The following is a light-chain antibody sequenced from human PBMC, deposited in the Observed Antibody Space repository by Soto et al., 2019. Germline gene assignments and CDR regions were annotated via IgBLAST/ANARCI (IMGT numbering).Light chain of an antibody. CDR1: SSNIGAGYD. J-gene: IGLJ3*02. Sequence: QSVLTQPPSVSGAPGQRVTISCTGSSSNIGAGYDVHWYQQLPGTAPKLLIYGNSNRPSGVPDRFSGSKSGTSASLAITGRRDEDEADYYCQSYDSSLSGWVFGGGTKVTVL. CDR2: GNS. V-gene: IGLV1-40*01. CDR3: QSYDSSLSGWV.